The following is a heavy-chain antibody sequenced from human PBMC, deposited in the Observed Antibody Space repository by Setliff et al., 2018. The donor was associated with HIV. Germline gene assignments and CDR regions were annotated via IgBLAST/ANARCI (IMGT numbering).Heavy chain of an antibody. Sequence: GGSLRLSCTGSGFIFSNYILTWVRQAPGKGLEWVSYIALGGNTIYYADSVRGRFTISRDDAENSVFLQMNSLRAEDTAVYYCSRWPFDYWGQGTLVTVSS. CDR1: GFIFSNYI. J-gene: IGHJ4*02. D-gene: IGHD5-12*01. V-gene: IGHV3-48*01. CDR3: SRWPFDY. CDR2: IALGGNTI.